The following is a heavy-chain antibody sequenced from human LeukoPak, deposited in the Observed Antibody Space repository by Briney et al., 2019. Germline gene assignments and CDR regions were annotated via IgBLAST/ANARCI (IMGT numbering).Heavy chain of an antibody. CDR3: ARGLYYDSSGYYYESGYYFDY. V-gene: IGHV4-34*01. CDR2: INHSGST. Sequence: SETLSLTCAVYGGSFSGYYWSWIRQPPGKGLEWIGEINHSGSTNYNPSLKSRVTISVDTSKNQFSLKLSSVTAAGTAVYYCARGLYYDSSGYYYESGYYFDYWGQGTLVTVSS. D-gene: IGHD3-22*01. J-gene: IGHJ4*02. CDR1: GGSFSGYY.